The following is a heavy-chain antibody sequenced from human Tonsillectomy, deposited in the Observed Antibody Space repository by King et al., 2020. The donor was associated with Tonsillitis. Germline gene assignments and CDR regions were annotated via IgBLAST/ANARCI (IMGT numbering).Heavy chain of an antibody. V-gene: IGHV4-4*07. CDR1: GGSISNYY. J-gene: IGHJ6*01. CDR3: ARSARSSAYYYCGMDV. Sequence: QVQLQESGPGLVKPSETLSLTCSVSGGSISNYYWSWIRQPAGKGLEWIGHIYTSGSTSYNPSLTSRVTMSVDASKNQFSLKLSSGTDADTAVYVCARSARSSAYYYCGMDVWGQGTTVTVSS. CDR2: IYTSGST. D-gene: IGHD6-19*01.